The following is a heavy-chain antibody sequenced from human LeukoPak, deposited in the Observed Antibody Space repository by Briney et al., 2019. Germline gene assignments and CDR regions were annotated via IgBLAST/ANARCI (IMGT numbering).Heavy chain of an antibody. CDR1: GYSFTGYY. J-gene: IGHJ4*02. Sequence: ASVKVSCKASGYSFTGYYMHWVRQAPGQGLEWMGCINPNSGGTDYAQKLQGRVTMTTDTSTSTAYMELRSLRSDDTAVYYCARADLYDSSGYWGQGTLVTVSS. CDR3: ARADLYDSSGY. V-gene: IGHV1-2*02. CDR2: INPNSGGT. D-gene: IGHD3-22*01.